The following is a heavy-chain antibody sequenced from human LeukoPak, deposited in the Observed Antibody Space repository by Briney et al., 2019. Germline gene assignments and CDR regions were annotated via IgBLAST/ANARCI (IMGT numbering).Heavy chain of an antibody. J-gene: IGHJ4*02. CDR3: ARGEDGYNQIFDY. CDR2: IIPIFGTA. CDR1: GGTFSSYA. V-gene: IGHV1-69*13. D-gene: IGHD5-24*01. Sequence: SVKVSCKASGGTFSSYAISWVRQAPGQGLEWMGGIIPIFGTANYARKFQGRVTITADESTSTAYMELSSLRSEDTAVYYCARGEDGYNQIFDYWGQGTLVTVSS.